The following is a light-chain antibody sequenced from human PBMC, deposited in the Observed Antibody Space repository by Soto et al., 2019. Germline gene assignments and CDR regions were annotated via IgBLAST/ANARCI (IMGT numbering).Light chain of an antibody. V-gene: IGKV1-5*03. Sequence: DIQMTQSPSSLSASVGDRVTITCRASQSISTWLAWFPQKPGKAPKLLIYRASSLESGARSRFSCTGAGTECTRTISSLQPDDVATDYCQQYDDYPWTFGQGTKVDIK. CDR3: QQYDDYPWT. J-gene: IGKJ1*01. CDR1: QSISTW. CDR2: RAS.